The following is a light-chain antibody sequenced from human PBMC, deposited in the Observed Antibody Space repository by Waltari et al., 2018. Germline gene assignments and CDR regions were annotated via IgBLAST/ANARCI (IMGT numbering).Light chain of an antibody. CDR1: PIISRW. Sequence: IQMTQSPSSVYASLGDTVTITCRASPIISRWLAWYQQRPGKAPKLLIYASSNLQSGVPSEFGGSGSGADFILILSRLQREDFVTYYCQQTNSLPLTFGGGTRVEIK. J-gene: IGKJ4*01. CDR2: ASS. CDR3: QQTNSLPLT. V-gene: IGKV1-12*01.